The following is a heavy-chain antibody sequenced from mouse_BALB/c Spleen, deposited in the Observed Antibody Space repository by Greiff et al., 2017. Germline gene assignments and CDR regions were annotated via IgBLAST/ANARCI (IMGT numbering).Heavy chain of an antibody. CDR3: AREGLRGAMDY. CDR2: FSNLAYSI. D-gene: IGHD1-1*01. J-gene: IGHJ4*01. CDR1: GFTFSDYG. Sequence: EVHLVESGGGLVQPGGSRKLSCAASGFTFSDYGMAWVRQAPGKGPEWVAFFSNLAYSIYYADTVTGRFTISRENAKNTLYLEMSSLRSEDTAMYYCAREGLRGAMDYWGQGTSVTVSS. V-gene: IGHV5-15*02.